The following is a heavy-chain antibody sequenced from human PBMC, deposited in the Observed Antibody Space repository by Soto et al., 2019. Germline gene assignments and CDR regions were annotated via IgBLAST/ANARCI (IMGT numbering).Heavy chain of an antibody. CDR1: GVSISDTSYY. CDR3: ARQGSY. V-gene: IGHV4-39*01. J-gene: IGHJ4*01. Sequence: QLQLQESGPGLVKPSETLSLTCNVSGVSISDTSYYWGWIRQPPGKGLAWIGTIYFNGKTFYNPSLKSRLTISVDTSKNQISLRLTSVTAADTAVYYCARQGSYWGQGTLVAVSS. CDR2: IYFNGKT.